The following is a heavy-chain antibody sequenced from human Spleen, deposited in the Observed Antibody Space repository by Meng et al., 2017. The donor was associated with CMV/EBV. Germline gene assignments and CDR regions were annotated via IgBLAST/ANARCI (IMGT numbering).Heavy chain of an antibody. CDR3: AIGESSGYYYGGLDC. CDR1: GGSISSGGYC. D-gene: IGHD3-22*01. V-gene: IGHV4-31*02. CDR2: IYYSGST. Sequence: GGSISSGGYCWNWIRQHPGKGLEWIGYIYYSGSTYYNPSLKSRVTISVDTSKNQFSLKLSSVTAADTAVYYCAIGESSGYYYGGLDCWGQGTLVTVSS. J-gene: IGHJ4*02.